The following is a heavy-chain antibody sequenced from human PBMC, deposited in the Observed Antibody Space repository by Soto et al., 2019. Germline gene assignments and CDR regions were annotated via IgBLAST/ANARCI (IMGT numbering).Heavy chain of an antibody. D-gene: IGHD3-16*01. Sequence: RPGGSLRLSCAASGFTFSSYAMSWVRQAPGKGLEWVSAISGSGGSTYYADSVKGRFTISRDNSKNTLYLQMNSLRAEDTAVYYCALLGRGYDYIWGSYSQIDYWGQGTLVTVSS. CDR2: ISGSGGST. CDR1: GFTFSSYA. V-gene: IGHV3-23*01. CDR3: ALLGRGYDYIWGSYSQIDY. J-gene: IGHJ4*02.